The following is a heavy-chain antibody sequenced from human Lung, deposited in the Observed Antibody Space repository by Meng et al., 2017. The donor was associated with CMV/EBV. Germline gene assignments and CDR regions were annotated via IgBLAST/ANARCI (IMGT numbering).Heavy chain of an antibody. V-gene: IGHV3-30-3*01. CDR3: ARELILWFGELDY. CDR1: GFTFSSYA. Sequence: QVQLVESXXXXXQXXRXXRLSCAASGFTFSSYAMHWVRQAPGKGLEWVAVISYDGSNKYYADSVKGRFTISRDNSKNTLYLQMNSLRAEDTAVYYCARELILWFGELDYWGQGTLVTVSS. CDR2: ISYDGSNK. D-gene: IGHD3-10*01. J-gene: IGHJ4*02.